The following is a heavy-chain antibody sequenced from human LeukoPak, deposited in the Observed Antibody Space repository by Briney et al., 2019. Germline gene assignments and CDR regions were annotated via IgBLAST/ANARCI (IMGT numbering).Heavy chain of an antibody. D-gene: IGHD2-2*02. CDR2: IYPGDSDT. CDR3: ARSDTYKGYCSSTSCYRYFDY. J-gene: IGHJ4*02. Sequence: GESLKISCKGSGYSFTSYWIGWVRQMPGKGLEWMGIIYPGDSDTRYSPSFQGQVTISADKSISTAYLQWSSLKATDTVMYYCARSDTYKGYCSSTSCYRYFDYWGQGTLVTVSS. V-gene: IGHV5-51*01. CDR1: GYSFTSYW.